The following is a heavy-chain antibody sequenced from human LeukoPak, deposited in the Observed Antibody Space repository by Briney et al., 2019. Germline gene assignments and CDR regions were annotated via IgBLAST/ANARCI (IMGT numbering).Heavy chain of an antibody. CDR3: AKDRGRMWVQVAN. Sequence: ASETLSLTCTVSGGSISSGGYYWSWIRQHPGKGLEWIGYIYYSGSTYYNPSLKSRVTISVDTSKNQFSLKLSSVTAADTAVYYCAKDRGRMWVQVANWGQGTLVTVSS. D-gene: IGHD2-15*01. CDR2: IYYSGST. V-gene: IGHV4-31*03. J-gene: IGHJ4*02. CDR1: GGSISSGGYY.